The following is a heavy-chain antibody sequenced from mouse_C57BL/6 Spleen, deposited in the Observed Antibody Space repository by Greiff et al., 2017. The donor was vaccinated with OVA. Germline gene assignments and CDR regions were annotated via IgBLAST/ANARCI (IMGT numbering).Heavy chain of an antibody. CDR1: GYSFTGYY. CDR2: INPSTGGT. CDR3: TYGNYPDWYFDV. Sequence: VQLKQSGPELVKPGASVKISCKASGYSFTGYYMTWVKQSPEKSLEWIGEINPSTGGTTYNQKFKAKATLTVDKSSSTAYMQLKSLTSEDSAVYYCTYGNYPDWYFDVWGTGTTVTVSS. D-gene: IGHD2-1*01. V-gene: IGHV1-42*01. J-gene: IGHJ1*03.